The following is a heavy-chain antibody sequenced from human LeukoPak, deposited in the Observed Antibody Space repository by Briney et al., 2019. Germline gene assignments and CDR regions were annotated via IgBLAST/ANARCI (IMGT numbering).Heavy chain of an antibody. CDR1: GFTFSSYG. Sequence: GGSLRLSCAASGFTFSSYGMHWVRQAPGKGLEWVAVIWYDGSNKHYADSVKGRFTISRDNSKNTLYLQMNSLRAEDTAVYYCARGPYSSSAYNDYWGQGTLVTVSS. D-gene: IGHD6-6*01. J-gene: IGHJ4*02. CDR2: IWYDGSNK. CDR3: ARGPYSSSAYNDY. V-gene: IGHV3-33*01.